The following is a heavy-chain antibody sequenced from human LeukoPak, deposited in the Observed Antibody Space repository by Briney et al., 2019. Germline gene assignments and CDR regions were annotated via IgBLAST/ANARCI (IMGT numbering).Heavy chain of an antibody. Sequence: GGALRLSCAASGFTFSSYGMHWVRQAPGKGLEWVAVIWYDGSNKYYADSVKGRFTISRENYKNTLYLQMNSLRAEDTAVYYCARDLDYGSGSYSFDYWGQGTLVTVSS. D-gene: IGHD3-10*01. CDR3: ARDLDYGSGSYSFDY. CDR1: GFTFSSYG. CDR2: IWYDGSNK. J-gene: IGHJ4*02. V-gene: IGHV3-33*01.